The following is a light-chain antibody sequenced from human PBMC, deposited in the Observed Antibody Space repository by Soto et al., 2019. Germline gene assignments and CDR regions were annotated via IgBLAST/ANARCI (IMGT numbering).Light chain of an antibody. V-gene: IGLV1-44*01. CDR3: AAWDDSLKGV. CDR1: SSNIGSNT. CDR2: SGN. Sequence: QLVLTQPPSASGTPGQRVTISCSGSSSNIGSNTVSWYQQLPGTAPKLLIYSGNQRPSGVPERFSGSESGTSASLAISGLQSEDEADYYCAAWDDSLKGVFGGGTKLTVL. J-gene: IGLJ2*01.